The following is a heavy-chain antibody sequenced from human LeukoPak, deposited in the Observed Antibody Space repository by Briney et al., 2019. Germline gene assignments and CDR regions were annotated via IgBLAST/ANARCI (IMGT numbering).Heavy chain of an antibody. CDR3: AXXXRVPRTVTPLGY. CDR1: GYTFTSYG. D-gene: IGHD4-17*01. Sequence: GASVKVSCKASGYTFTSYGISWVRQAPGQGLEWMGWISAYNGNTNYAQKFQGRVTMTRDTSISTAYMELSRLRSDDTAVYYCAXXXRVPRTVTPLGYWGQGTLVTVSS. V-gene: IGHV1-18*01. J-gene: IGHJ4*02. CDR2: ISAYNGNT.